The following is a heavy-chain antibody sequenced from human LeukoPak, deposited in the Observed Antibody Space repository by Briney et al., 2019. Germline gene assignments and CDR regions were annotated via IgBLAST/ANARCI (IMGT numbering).Heavy chain of an antibody. CDR2: SANKGNRYTT. J-gene: IGHJ6*02. Sequence: QLGGSLRLSCGASGFTFSDHYMDWVRQAPGKGLEWVGRSANKGNRYTTEYAASVEGRFTISRDDSKNSVHLQMNSLKTDDTAVYYCARAGYAHGSDVWGQGTTVAVS. CDR3: ARAGYAHGSDV. V-gene: IGHV3-72*01. D-gene: IGHD5-12*01. CDR1: GFTFSDHY.